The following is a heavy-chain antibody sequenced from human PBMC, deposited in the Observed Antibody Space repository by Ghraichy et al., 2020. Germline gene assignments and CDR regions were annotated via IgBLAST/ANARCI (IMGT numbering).Heavy chain of an antibody. CDR2: ISGDGGST. J-gene: IGHJ6*02. D-gene: IGHD4-23*01. CDR3: AKEIAGGNSGRTYYYYGMDV. CDR1: GFTFDDYA. Sequence: GGSLRLSCAASGFTFDDYAMHWVRQAPGKGLEWVSLISGDGGSTYYADSVKGRFTISRDNSKNSLYLQMNSLRTEDTALYYCAKEIAGGNSGRTYYYYGMDVWGQGTTVTVSS. V-gene: IGHV3-43*02.